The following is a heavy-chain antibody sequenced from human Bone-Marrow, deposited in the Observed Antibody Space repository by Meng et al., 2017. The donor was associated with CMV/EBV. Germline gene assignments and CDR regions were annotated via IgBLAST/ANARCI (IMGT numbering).Heavy chain of an antibody. CDR2: IYSGGSST. D-gene: IGHD1-26*01. CDR1: GFTFSSYA. CDR3: ARLLPDPQWELVIDAFDI. Sequence: GESLKISCAASGFTFSSYAMSWVRQAPGKGLEWVSVIYSGGSSTYYADSVKGRFTISRDNAKNSLYLQMNSLRAEDTAVYYCARLLPDPQWELVIDAFDIWGQGTMVTVSS. V-gene: IGHV3-23*03. J-gene: IGHJ3*02.